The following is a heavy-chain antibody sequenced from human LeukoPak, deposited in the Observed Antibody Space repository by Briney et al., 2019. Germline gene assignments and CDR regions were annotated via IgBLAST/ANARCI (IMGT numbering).Heavy chain of an antibody. CDR3: ARVGTAEGTLEDY. V-gene: IGHV3-7*01. D-gene: IGHD6-13*01. J-gene: IGHJ4*02. Sequence: GGSLRLSCAASGFTFSIYWMSWVRQPPGKGLEWVANIKNDGTEKYYVDSVKGRFTISRDNAKNSLYPQMNSLRAEDTAIYYCARVGTAEGTLEDYWGQGTLVTVSS. CDR1: GFTFSIYW. CDR2: IKNDGTEK.